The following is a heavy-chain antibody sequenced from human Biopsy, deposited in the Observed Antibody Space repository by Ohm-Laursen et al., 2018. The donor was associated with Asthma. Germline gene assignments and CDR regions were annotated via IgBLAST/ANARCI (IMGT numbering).Heavy chain of an antibody. J-gene: IGHJ6*02. CDR2: VFWSGIT. CDR3: ARVASYGDLYFGIDV. CDR1: GAYIGSRDHH. Sequence: TLSLTCTVGGAYIGSRDHHWSWIRQSPGTGLEWIGFVFWSGITQYNRSLGRRLSISIDSTRNEFSMSLRSVTAADTAVYFCARVASYGDLYFGIDVWGPGTTVSVS. D-gene: IGHD4-17*01. V-gene: IGHV4-30-4*01.